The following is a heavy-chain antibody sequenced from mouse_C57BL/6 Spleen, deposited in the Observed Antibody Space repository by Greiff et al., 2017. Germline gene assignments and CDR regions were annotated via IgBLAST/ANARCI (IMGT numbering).Heavy chain of an antibody. CDR2: ISSGGSYT. D-gene: IGHD2-1*01. CDR3: ARHKELYGNYVDWDFDV. Sequence: EVKVVESGGDLVKPGGSLKLSCAASGFTFSSYGMSWVRQTPAKRLEWVATISSGGSYTSSPDSVKVRFTISRDNAKNTLYLQMSSLKAEDTAMYYGARHKELYGNYVDWDFDVWGTGTTVTVSS. V-gene: IGHV5-6*01. CDR1: GFTFSSYG. J-gene: IGHJ1*03.